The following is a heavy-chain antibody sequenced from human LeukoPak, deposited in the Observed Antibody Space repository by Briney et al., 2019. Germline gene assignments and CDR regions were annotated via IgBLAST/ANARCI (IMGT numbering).Heavy chain of an antibody. CDR2: RNPTSGDT. Sequence: ASVKVSCTASGYTFGNYEINWGRQASGEGVGWMGGRNPTSGDTVLAQKFQGRVTMTRNTSMSTAYMELRGLTSGDTAIYFCARGRITVVARTVKWLDPWGQGSVVTVSS. CDR1: GYTFGNYE. J-gene: IGHJ5*02. CDR3: ARGRITVVARTVKWLDP. V-gene: IGHV1-8*01. D-gene: IGHD1-20*01.